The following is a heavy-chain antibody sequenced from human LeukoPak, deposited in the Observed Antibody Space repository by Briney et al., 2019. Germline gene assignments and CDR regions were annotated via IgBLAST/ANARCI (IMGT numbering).Heavy chain of an antibody. CDR1: GYTFTGYY. CDR2: INPNSGGT. V-gene: IGHV1-2*02. D-gene: IGHD3-9*01. Sequence: ASVKVSCKASGYTFTGYYMHWVRQAPGQGLEWMGWINPNSGGTNYAQKFQGRVTMTRDTSISTAYMELSRLRSDDTAVYYCARVTYYDILTGSYGMDVWGQGTTVTVSS. J-gene: IGHJ6*02. CDR3: ARVTYYDILTGSYGMDV.